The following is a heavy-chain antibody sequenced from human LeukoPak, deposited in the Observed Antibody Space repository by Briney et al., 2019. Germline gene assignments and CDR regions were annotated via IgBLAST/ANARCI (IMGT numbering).Heavy chain of an antibody. J-gene: IGHJ5*02. CDR1: GDSISSNNYF. D-gene: IGHD4-23*01. CDR2: IYYSGST. Sequence: PSETLSLTCTVSGDSISSNNYFWGWIRQPPGKGLEWIGSIYYSGSTYYNPSLKSRITMSVDTSKNQFSLKLTSVTAADTAVYYCATDPGAAGGPWGQGVLVTVSS. V-gene: IGHV4-39*07. CDR3: ATDPGAAGGP.